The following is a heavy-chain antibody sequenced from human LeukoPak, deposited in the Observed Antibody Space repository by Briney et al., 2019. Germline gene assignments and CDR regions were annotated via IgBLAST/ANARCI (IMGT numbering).Heavy chain of an antibody. CDR3: ARARGDIVLMVAPDFDY. CDR2: INPSGGST. V-gene: IGHV1-46*01. D-gene: IGHD2-8*01. CDR1: GYTFTGYY. Sequence: ASVKVSCKASGYTFTGYYMHWVRQAPGQGLEWMGIINPSGGSTSYAQKFQGRVTMTRDTSTSTVYMELSSLRSEDTAVYYCARARGDIVLMVAPDFDYWGQGTLVTVSS. J-gene: IGHJ4*02.